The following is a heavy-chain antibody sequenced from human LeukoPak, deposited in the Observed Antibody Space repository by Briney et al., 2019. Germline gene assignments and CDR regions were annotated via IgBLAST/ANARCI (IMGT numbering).Heavy chain of an antibody. J-gene: IGHJ6*02. CDR1: GFTFSAYN. Sequence: PGGSLRLSCAASGFTFSAYNMYWVRQAPGKGLEWVSYISGGSGGIYYADSAKGRFTISRDNAKNSLYLQMNSLRAEDTAVYYCAREWTQHGGGGFYGMDVWGQGNTVTVSS. CDR3: AREWTQHGGGGFYGMDV. D-gene: IGHD2-15*01. V-gene: IGHV3-48*04. CDR2: ISGGSGGI.